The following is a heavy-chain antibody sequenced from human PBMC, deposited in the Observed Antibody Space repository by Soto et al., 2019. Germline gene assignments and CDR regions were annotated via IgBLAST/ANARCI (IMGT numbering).Heavy chain of an antibody. CDR1: GFTFSSYA. J-gene: IGHJ4*02. V-gene: IGHV3-30-3*01. D-gene: IGHD3-22*01. CDR2: ISYDGSNK. CDR3: ARGYYYDSSGPSPLDY. Sequence: GGSLRLSCAASGFTFSSYAMHWVRQAPGKGLEWVAVISYDGSNKYYADSVKGRFTISRDNSKNTLYLQMNSLRAEDTAVYYCARGYYYDSSGPSPLDYWGQGTLVTVSS.